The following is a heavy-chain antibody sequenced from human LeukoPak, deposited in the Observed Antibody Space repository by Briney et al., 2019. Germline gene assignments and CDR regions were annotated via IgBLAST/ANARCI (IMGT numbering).Heavy chain of an antibody. CDR3: ARVAKERVGGVYYFDY. CDR2: IGTAGDT. CDR1: GFTFSDYD. J-gene: IGHJ4*02. D-gene: IGHD1-1*01. Sequence: PGGSLRLSCAASGFTFSDYDMHWFHQATGKGLEWVSAIGTAGDTYYTGSVKGRFTISREHAKNSLYLQMNSLRAGDTAVYYCARVAKERVGGVYYFDYWGQGTLVTVSS. V-gene: IGHV3-13*01.